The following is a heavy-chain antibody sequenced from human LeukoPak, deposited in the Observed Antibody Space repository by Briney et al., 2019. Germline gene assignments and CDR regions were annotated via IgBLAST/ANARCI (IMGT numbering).Heavy chain of an antibody. CDR2: IYYSGST. V-gene: IGHV4-39*07. CDR1: GASISSSSYY. J-gene: IGHJ3*02. CDR3: ARDWASSSWIRGDAFDI. Sequence: SETLSLTCTDSGASISSSSYYWGWIRQPPGKGLEWIGSIYYSGSTYYNPSLKSRVTISVDTSKNQFSLKLSSVTAADTAVYYCARDWASSSWIRGDAFDIWGQGTMVTVSS. D-gene: IGHD6-13*01.